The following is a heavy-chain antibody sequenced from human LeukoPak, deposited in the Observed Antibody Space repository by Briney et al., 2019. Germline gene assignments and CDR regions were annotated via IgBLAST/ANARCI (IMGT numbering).Heavy chain of an antibody. D-gene: IGHD1-14*01. CDR3: ARGRYESTRLSAYYYYYMDV. V-gene: IGHV4-38-2*01. CDR2: IYHSGGS. Sequence: PSETLSLTCVVSGYSISNDYYWGWIRQPPGKGLEWIGNIYHSGGSYYNPSLKSRVTMSVDTSKNQFSLKLSSVTAADTAVYYCARGRYESTRLSAYYYYYMDVWAKGPRSPSP. CDR1: GYSISNDYY. J-gene: IGHJ6*03.